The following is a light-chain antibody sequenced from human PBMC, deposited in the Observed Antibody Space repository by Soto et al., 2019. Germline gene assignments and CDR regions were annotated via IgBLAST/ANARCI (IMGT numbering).Light chain of an antibody. CDR3: QQYVTSPPMYT. J-gene: IGKJ2*01. Sequence: ENVLTQSPGTLSLSPGERATLSSRASQSVSDSYLAWYQQKPGQTPRLLIYATSGRATGIPDMFSGSGSGTDFTLTISRVEPEDFAVYYCQQYVTSPPMYTFGQGTKLEIK. CDR2: ATS. CDR1: QSVSDSY. V-gene: IGKV3-20*01.